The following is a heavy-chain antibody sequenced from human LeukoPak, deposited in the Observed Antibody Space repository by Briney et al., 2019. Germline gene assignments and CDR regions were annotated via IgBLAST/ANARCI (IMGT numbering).Heavy chain of an antibody. CDR1: GGSISSSSYY. V-gene: IGHV4-39*07. D-gene: IGHD3-22*01. CDR3: ARDIVKYYYDSSGSGGFDY. CDR2: IYYSGST. J-gene: IGHJ4*02. Sequence: KTSETLSLTCTVSGGSISSSSYYWGWIRQPPGKGLEWIGSIYYSGSTNYNPSLKSRVTISVDTSKNQFSLKLSSVTAADTAVYYCARDIVKYYYDSSGSGGFDYWGQGTLVTVSS.